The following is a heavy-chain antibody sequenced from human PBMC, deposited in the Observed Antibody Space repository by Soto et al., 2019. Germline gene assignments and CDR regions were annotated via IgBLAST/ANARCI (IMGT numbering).Heavy chain of an antibody. CDR3: TRDYCTNGVCYSYYYYGMDV. J-gene: IGHJ6*02. V-gene: IGHV3-49*04. CDR2: IRSKAYGGTT. Sequence: QPGGSLRLSCTASGFTFGDYAMSWVRQAPGKGLEWVGFIRSKAYGGTTEYAASVKGRFTISRDDSKSIAYLQMNSLKTEDTAVYYCTRDYCTNGVCYSYYYYGMDVWGQGTTVTVSS. D-gene: IGHD2-8*01. CDR1: GFTFGDYA.